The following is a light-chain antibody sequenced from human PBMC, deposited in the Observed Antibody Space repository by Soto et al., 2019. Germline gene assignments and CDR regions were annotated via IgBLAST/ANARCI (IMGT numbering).Light chain of an antibody. CDR1: QRISGW. CDR2: DAS. CDR3: QQYNSYPWT. J-gene: IGKJ1*01. V-gene: IGKV1-5*01. Sequence: DIQMPQSPSTLSASVGATVTITCRASQRISGWLAWHQQKPGKAPKLLIYDASSLESGVPSRFSGSGSGTEFTLTISSLQPDDFATYYCQQYNSYPWTFGKGTKVDIK.